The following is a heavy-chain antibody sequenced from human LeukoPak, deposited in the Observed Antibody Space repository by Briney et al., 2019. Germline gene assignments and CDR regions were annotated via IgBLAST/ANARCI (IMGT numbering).Heavy chain of an antibody. CDR3: ARGDPLITYYDSRTRAFDP. Sequence: PSETLSLTCAVYGGSFSGYYWSWIRQPPGKGLEWIGEINHSGSTNYNPSLKSRVTISVDTSKNQFSLKLSSVTAADTAVYYCARGDPLITYYDSRTRAFDPWGQGTLVTVSS. V-gene: IGHV4-34*01. CDR2: INHSGST. CDR1: GGSFSGYY. J-gene: IGHJ5*02. D-gene: IGHD3-22*01.